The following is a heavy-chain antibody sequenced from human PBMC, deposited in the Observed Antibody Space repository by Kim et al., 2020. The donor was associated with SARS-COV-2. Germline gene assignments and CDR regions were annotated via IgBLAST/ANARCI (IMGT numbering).Heavy chain of an antibody. J-gene: IGHJ6*02. CDR1: GLTFSSYA. Sequence: GGSLRLSCAASGLTFSSYAMHWVRQAPGKGLEWVAAIAYDGSNKYYADSVKGRFTISRDNSKNTLYLQMNSLRAEDTAVYYCARGEHYYDSSGYYYYYYGMDVWGQGTTVNVSS. D-gene: IGHD3-22*01. CDR3: ARGEHYYDSSGYYYYYYGMDV. CDR2: IAYDGSNK. V-gene: IGHV3-30*04.